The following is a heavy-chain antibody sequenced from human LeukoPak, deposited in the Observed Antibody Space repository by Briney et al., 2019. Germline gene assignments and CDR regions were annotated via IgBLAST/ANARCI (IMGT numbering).Heavy chain of an antibody. CDR1: GDSISSGGYY. D-gene: IGHD1-26*01. V-gene: IGHV4-31*03. CDR3: ARDFRVVGATDIDY. Sequence: PSETLSLTCTVSGDSISSGGYYWSWVRQHPGKGLEWIGYIYYSGSTYYNPSLKNRVTMSVDTSKNQFSLKLSSVTAADTAVYYCARDFRVVGATDIDYWGQGTLVTVSS. CDR2: IYYSGST. J-gene: IGHJ4*02.